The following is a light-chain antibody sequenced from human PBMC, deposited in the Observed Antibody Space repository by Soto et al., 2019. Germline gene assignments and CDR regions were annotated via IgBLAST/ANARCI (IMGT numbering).Light chain of an antibody. CDR1: QSVSSSY. J-gene: IGKJ1*01. CDR2: GAS. CDR3: QQYGSSPRT. V-gene: IGKV3-20*01. Sequence: EIVLTQSPGTXXXSPGERATLSCRASQSVSSSYLAWYQQKPGQAPRLLIYGASSRATGIPDRFSGSGSGTDFTLTISRLEPEDFAVYYCQQYGSSPRTFGQGTKV.